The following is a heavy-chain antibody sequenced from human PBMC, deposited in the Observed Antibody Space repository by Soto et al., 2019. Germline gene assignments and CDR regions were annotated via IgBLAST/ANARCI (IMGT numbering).Heavy chain of an antibody. J-gene: IGHJ5*02. CDR1: GYFFAGYW. D-gene: IGHD6-13*01. CDR3: ARQGAAVPTVPLIWFDP. CDR2: IYPDNSNT. V-gene: IGHV5-51*01. Sequence: PGESLKISCKGSGYFFAGYWIAWVRQMHGKGLEWMGIIYPDNSNTKYSRSFQGQVTISADKSSSTAYLQWSSLKASDTAIYYCARQGAAVPTVPLIWFDPWGQGTLVTVSS.